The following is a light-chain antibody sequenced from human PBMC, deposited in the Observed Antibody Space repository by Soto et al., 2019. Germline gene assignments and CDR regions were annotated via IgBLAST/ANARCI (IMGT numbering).Light chain of an antibody. CDR2: AAS. CDR3: QQYNIYPLT. J-gene: IGKJ4*01. CDR1: QDINSW. V-gene: IGKV1D-16*01. Sequence: DVQMTQSPSSLSASVGDRVTITCRASQDINSWFAWYQQKPGNAPKSLIYAASSLQTGVPSRFTGSASGTDFTLTISNLQPEDSATYYCQQYNIYPLTFGGGTKVEIK.